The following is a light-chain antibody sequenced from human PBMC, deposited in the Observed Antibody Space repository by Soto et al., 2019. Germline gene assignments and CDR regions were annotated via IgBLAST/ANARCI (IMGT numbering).Light chain of an antibody. CDR2: EVS. Sequence: QSALTQPASVSGSPGQSITISCTGTSSDVGGYNYVSWYQQHPGKAPKLMIYEVSNRPPGLSNRFSGSKSGNTASLTIYGLQAEDEADYYCSSYTSSSSWVFGGGTKLTVL. CDR3: SSYTSSSSWV. CDR1: SSDVGGYNY. J-gene: IGLJ3*02. V-gene: IGLV2-14*01.